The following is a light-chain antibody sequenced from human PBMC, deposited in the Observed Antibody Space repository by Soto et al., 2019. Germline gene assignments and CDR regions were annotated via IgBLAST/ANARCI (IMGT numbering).Light chain of an antibody. V-gene: IGLV2-14*01. CDR1: SSDVGGYNF. Sequence: QSALTQPASVSGSPGQSITISCTGTSSDVGGYNFVSWYQQHPGKAPKLLIYEVTNRPAGVFNRFSGAKSGNTAALTISGLHPEHERDYHWSSLTSSGSPIFGGGTK. J-gene: IGLJ2*01. CDR2: EVT. CDR3: SSLTSSGSPI.